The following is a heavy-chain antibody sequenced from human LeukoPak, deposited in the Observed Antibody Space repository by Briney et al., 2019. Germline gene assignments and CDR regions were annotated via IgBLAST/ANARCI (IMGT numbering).Heavy chain of an antibody. CDR2: IKTKPDGGTT. CDR3: TTDSFWNYFDY. D-gene: IGHD1-1*01. V-gene: IGHV3-15*01. Sequence: GGSLRLSCTVSQFTFINAWMSWVRQAPGKGLEWVGRIKTKPDGGTTHYAAPVKGRFTISRDDSKNTLYLHMNSLKSEDTAVYYCTTDSFWNYFDYWGQGTLVTASS. J-gene: IGHJ4*02. CDR1: QFTFINAW.